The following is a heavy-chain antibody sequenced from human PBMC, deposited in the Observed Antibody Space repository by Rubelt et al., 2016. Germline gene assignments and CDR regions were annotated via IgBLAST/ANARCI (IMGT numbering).Heavy chain of an antibody. J-gene: IGHJ4*02. Sequence: EVQLVESGGGLVKPGGSLRLSCAASGFTFSSYSMNWVRQAPGKGLEWVSSISSSSSYIYYADSVNGRFTISRDNAKNSLYLQRSSLGAEDTAVYYCARDGVDTAMQYWGQGTLVTVSS. CDR3: ARDGVDTAMQY. D-gene: IGHD5-18*01. V-gene: IGHV3-21*01. CDR1: GFTFSSYS. CDR2: ISSSSSYI.